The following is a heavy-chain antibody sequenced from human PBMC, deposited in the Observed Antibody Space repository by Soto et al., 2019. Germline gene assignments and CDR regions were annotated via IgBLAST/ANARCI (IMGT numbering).Heavy chain of an antibody. CDR2: IYSGGST. V-gene: IGHV3-66*01. D-gene: IGHD4-4*01. Sequence: GGSLRLSCTASGFTVISNYMSWVRQAPGKGLEWVSVIYSGGSTYYADSVKGRFTISRDNSKNTLYLQMNSLRAEDTAVYYCASETTVTTYAVYWGQGTLVTVSS. J-gene: IGHJ4*02. CDR1: GFTVISNY. CDR3: ASETTVTTYAVY.